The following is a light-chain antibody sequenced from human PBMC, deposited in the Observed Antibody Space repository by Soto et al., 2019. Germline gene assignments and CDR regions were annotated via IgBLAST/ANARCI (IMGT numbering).Light chain of an antibody. CDR3: QQSYNTPQT. V-gene: IGKV1-39*01. CDR1: QSISSY. J-gene: IGKJ2*01. CDR2: AAS. Sequence: DIQMTQSPSSLSASVGERVTITCRASQSISSYLNWYQQKPGKAPKLLIYAASSLQSGVPSRFSGSGSVTDFALTISSLQPEDFATYYCQQSYNTPQTFGQGTKLEIK.